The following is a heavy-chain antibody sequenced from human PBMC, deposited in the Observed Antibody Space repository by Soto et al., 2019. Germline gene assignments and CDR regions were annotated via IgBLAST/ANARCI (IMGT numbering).Heavy chain of an antibody. J-gene: IGHJ4*02. Sequence: QVQLQQWGAGLLKPSETLSLTCAVYGGSFSGYYWSWIRQPPGKGLEWIGEINHSGSTNYNPSLKSRATISVDTSKTQFSLRLSSVTAADTAVYYWARGPVDSGRGQNDYWGQGTLVTASS. CDR3: ARGPVDSGRGQNDY. CDR2: INHSGST. CDR1: GGSFSGYY. D-gene: IGHD5-12*01. V-gene: IGHV4-34*01.